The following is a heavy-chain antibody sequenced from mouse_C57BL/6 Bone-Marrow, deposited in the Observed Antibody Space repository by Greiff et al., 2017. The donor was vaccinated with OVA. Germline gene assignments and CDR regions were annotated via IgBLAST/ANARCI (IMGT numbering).Heavy chain of an antibody. Sequence: VKLVESGPGLVQPSQSLSITCTVSGFSLTSYGVHWVRQSPGKGLEWLGVIWSGGSTDYNAAFISRLSISKDNSKSQVFFKMNSLQADDTAIYYCARNDYYYGSSSWYFDVWGTGTTVTVSS. J-gene: IGHJ1*03. CDR1: GFSLTSYG. D-gene: IGHD1-1*01. V-gene: IGHV2-2*01. CDR3: ARNDYYYGSSSWYFDV. CDR2: IWSGGST.